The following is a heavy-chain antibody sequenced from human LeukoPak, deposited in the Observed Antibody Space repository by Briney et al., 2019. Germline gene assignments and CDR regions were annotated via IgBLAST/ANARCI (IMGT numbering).Heavy chain of an antibody. CDR2: IYPDDSNT. J-gene: IGHJ4*02. Sequence: GESLKISCKGPNYSFTNYWIAWVRQMPGKGLEWMGIIYPDDSNTRYSPSFQGQVTISADKSISTAYLQWSSLKASDTAMYYCARRSSGWYDYWGQGTLVTVSS. V-gene: IGHV5-51*01. CDR3: ARRSSGWYDY. D-gene: IGHD6-19*01. CDR1: NYSFTNYW.